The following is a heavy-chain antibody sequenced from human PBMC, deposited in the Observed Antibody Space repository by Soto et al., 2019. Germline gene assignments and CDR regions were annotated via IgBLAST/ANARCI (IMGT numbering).Heavy chain of an antibody. CDR1: GYTLTSYG. CDR2: ISAYNGNT. D-gene: IGHD2-2*01. V-gene: IGHV1-18*01. Sequence: ASVKVSCKASGYTLTSYGISWVRQAPGQGLDWMGWISAYNGNTNYAQKLQGRVTMTTDTSTSTAYMELRSLRSDDTAVYYCARDYGDIVLVAAAMGSFDYRGQGTLVTVSA. CDR3: ARDYGDIVLVAAAMGSFDY. J-gene: IGHJ4*02.